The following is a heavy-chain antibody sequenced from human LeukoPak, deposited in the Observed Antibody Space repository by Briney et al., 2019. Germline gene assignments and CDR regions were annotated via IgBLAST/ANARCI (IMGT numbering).Heavy chain of an antibody. Sequence: GGSLRLSCAASGFTFSSYCMSWIRQAPGKGLEWVANINQDGSTKYYVDSVKGRFTISRDNAKNSLYLQMNSLRAEDPAVYYFARASVLRITMIVVVLAVDYWGQGNLVTVSS. D-gene: IGHD3-22*01. CDR2: INQDGSTK. CDR3: ARASVLRITMIVVVLAVDY. CDR1: GFTFSSYC. J-gene: IGHJ4*02. V-gene: IGHV3-7*01.